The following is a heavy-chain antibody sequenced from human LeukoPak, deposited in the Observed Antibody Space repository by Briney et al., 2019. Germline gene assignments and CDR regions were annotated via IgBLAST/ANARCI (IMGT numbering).Heavy chain of an antibody. CDR1: GYTFTSYY. CDR2: INPSGGST. J-gene: IGHJ4*02. V-gene: IGHV1-46*01. CDR3: ARTIVDGGTNY. D-gene: IGHD2-15*01. Sequence: ASVTVSCKASGYTFTSYYIHWVRQAPGQGLEWMGKINPSGGSTSYAQKFQGRVTMTRDTSTSTVYMELSSLRSEDTAVYYCARTIVDGGTNYWGQGTLVTVSS.